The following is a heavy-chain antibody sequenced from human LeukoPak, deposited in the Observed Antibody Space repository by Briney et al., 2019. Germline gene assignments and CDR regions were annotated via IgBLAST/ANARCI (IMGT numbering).Heavy chain of an antibody. J-gene: IGHJ1*01. CDR2: IYPGDSDT. D-gene: IGHD1-26*01. CDR3: ASRLVGATGTFLQSFQN. Sequence: GESLKISCKGSGYGFTSYWIGWVRQMPGKGLEWMGIIYPGDSDTRYSPSFQGQVTISADKSISTAYLQWSSLKASDTAMYYCASRLVGATGTFLQSFQNWGQGTLVTVSS. V-gene: IGHV5-51*01. CDR1: GYGFTSYW.